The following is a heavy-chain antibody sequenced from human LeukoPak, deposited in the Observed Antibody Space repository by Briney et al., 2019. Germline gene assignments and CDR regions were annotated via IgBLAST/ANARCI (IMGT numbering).Heavy chain of an antibody. CDR1: GFPFSSYW. V-gene: IGHV3-7*03. CDR3: VREDTPATANY. CDR2: IKQDGSKK. Sequence: RGSLRLSCVASGFPFSSYWMTWVRQAPGKGLEWVANIKQDGSKKSHVDSVKGRFTISRDNAKNSLYLQMNSLRPGDTAVYYCVREDTPATANYWGQGTLVTISS. J-gene: IGHJ4*02. D-gene: IGHD2-21*02.